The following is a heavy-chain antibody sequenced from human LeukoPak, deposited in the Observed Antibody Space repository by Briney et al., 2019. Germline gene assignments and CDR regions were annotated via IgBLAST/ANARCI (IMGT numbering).Heavy chain of an antibody. CDR1: GFTFSSYW. CDR2: IKQDGSEK. J-gene: IGHJ4*02. V-gene: IGHV3-7*01. D-gene: IGHD3-10*01. CDR3: ARDNWVVREKHYFDY. Sequence: NPGGSLRLSCAASGFTFSSYWMSWVRQAPGKGLEWVANIKQDGSEKYYADSVKGRFTISRDNSKNTLYLQMNSLRTEDTAVYYCARDNWVVREKHYFDYWGQGTLVTVSS.